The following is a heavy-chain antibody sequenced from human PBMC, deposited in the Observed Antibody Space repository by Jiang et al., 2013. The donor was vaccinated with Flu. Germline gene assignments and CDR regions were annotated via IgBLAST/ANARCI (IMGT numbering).Heavy chain of an antibody. CDR3: ARFLVYDYSPYGMDV. CDR1: GGSISSSSYY. J-gene: IGHJ6*02. Sequence: LLKPSETLSLTCTVSGGSISSSSYYWGWIRQPPGKGLEWIGSIYYSGSTYYNPSLKSRVAISVDTSKNQFSLKLSSVTAADTAVYYCARFLVYDYSPYGMDVWGQGTTVTVSS. CDR2: IYYSGST. V-gene: IGHV4-39*01. D-gene: IGHD4-11*01.